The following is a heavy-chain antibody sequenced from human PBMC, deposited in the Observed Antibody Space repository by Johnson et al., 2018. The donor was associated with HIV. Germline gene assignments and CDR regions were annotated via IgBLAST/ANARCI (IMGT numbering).Heavy chain of an antibody. Sequence: VQLVESGGGVVRPGGSLRLSCAAAGFTFDDYGMSWVRQAPGKGLEWVSTINWNGASTGYVDSMKGRFTISRDNAKNSLYLQMNSLRPEDTALYYCAKDMGYSSCGFGFDLWGQGTMVTVSS. J-gene: IGHJ3*01. V-gene: IGHV3-20*04. CDR2: INWNGAST. CDR3: AKDMGYSSCGFGFDL. D-gene: IGHD6-13*01. CDR1: GFTFDDYG.